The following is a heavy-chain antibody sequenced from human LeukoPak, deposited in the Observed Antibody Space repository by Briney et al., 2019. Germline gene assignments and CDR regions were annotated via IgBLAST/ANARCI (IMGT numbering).Heavy chain of an antibody. CDR1: GGSISSYY. CDR2: IYYSGST. J-gene: IGHJ1*01. CDR3: ARGGAVAGNGNFQH. V-gene: IGHV4-59*01. Sequence: PSETLSLTCTVSGGSISSYYWSRIRQPPGKGLEWIGYIYYSGSTNYNPSLKSRVTISVDTSKNQFSLKLSSVTAADTAVYYCARGGAVAGNGNFQHWGQGTLVTVSS. D-gene: IGHD6-19*01.